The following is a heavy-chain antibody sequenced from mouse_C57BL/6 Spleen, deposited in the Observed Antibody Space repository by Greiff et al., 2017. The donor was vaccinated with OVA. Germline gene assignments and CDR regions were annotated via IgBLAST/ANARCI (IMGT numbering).Heavy chain of an antibody. Sequence: VKLMESGAELVRPGTSVKVSCKASGYAFTNYLIEWVKQRPGQGLEWIGVINPGSGGTNYNEKFKGKATLTADKSSSTAYMQLSSLTSEDSAVYFCARGLDYGSSYEYFDVWGTGTTVTVSS. CDR3: ARGLDYGSSYEYFDV. CDR1: GYAFTNYL. J-gene: IGHJ1*03. D-gene: IGHD1-1*01. CDR2: INPGSGGT. V-gene: IGHV1-54*01.